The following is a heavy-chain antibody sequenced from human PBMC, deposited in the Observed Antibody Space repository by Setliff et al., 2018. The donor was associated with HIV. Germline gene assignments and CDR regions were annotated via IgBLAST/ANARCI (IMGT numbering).Heavy chain of an antibody. CDR1: GGSISSGDYY. CDR3: ARAADYHDSSGYWAPPRYFDY. CDR2: IHTSGNT. V-gene: IGHV4-61*02. J-gene: IGHJ4*02. D-gene: IGHD3-22*01. Sequence: SETLSLTCTVSGGSISSGDYYWTWIRQPAGKGLQWIGRIHTSGNTNYNPSLKSRVTISVDTSKSQFSLKLSSVSAADTAVYYCARAADYHDSSGYWAPPRYFDYWGQGTLVTVSS.